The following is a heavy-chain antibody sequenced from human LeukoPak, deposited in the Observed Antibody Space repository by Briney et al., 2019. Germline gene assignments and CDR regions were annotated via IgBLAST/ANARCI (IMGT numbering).Heavy chain of an antibody. CDR1: GGSISSSNYY. D-gene: IGHD6-13*01. V-gene: IGHV4-61*05. CDR3: ARLPATVTPFDY. J-gene: IGHJ4*02. CDR2: IYSTGST. Sequence: SETLSLTCTVSGGSISSSNYYWGCIRQPPGKGLECIGYIYSTGSTNYNPSLKSRVTISVDRTKNQFSLKLISVTAADTAVYYCARLPATVTPFDYWGQGNLVTVSS.